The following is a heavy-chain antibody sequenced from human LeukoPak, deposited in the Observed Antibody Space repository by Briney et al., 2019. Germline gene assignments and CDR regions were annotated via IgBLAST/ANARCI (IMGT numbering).Heavy chain of an antibody. CDR3: ARAVFDTIFGVVI. CDR1: VFTFSNYW. J-gene: IGHJ4*02. V-gene: IGHV3-7*01. D-gene: IGHD3-3*01. Sequence: GGSLRLSCGASVFTFSNYWMSWVRQAPGKGLEWVANIKQDGSETYYVDSVKGRFTISRDNARNSVYLQMNSLRGEDTAVYYCARAVFDTIFGVVIWGQGTQVTVSS. CDR2: IKQDGSET.